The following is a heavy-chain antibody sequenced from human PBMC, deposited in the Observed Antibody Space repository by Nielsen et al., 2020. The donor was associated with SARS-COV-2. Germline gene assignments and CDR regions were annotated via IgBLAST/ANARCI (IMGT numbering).Heavy chain of an antibody. CDR3: ARGGFLEWFYYMDV. CDR2: ISYDGNNK. D-gene: IGHD3-3*01. V-gene: IGHV3-30-3*01. J-gene: IGHJ6*03. CDR1: GFSFSSYA. Sequence: GGSLRLSCAASGFSFSSYALHWVRQAPGKGLEWVTVISYDGNNKHYADSVKGRFTISRDNSKKTLFLQMNSLRVEDTAVYYCARGGFLEWFYYMDVWGKGTTVTVSS.